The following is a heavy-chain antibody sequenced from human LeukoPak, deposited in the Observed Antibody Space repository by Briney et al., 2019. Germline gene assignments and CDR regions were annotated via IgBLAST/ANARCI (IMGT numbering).Heavy chain of an antibody. V-gene: IGHV1-69*04. D-gene: IGHD2-21*02. CDR3: ARAVVVVTAGYFDY. J-gene: IGHJ4*02. CDR1: GYPFTDYY. Sequence: ASVKVSCKASGYPFTDYYMHWVRQAPGQGLEWMGRIIPILGIANYAQKFQGRVTITADKSTSTAYMELSSLRSEDTAVYYCARAVVVVTAGYFDYWGQGTLVTVSS. CDR2: IIPILGIA.